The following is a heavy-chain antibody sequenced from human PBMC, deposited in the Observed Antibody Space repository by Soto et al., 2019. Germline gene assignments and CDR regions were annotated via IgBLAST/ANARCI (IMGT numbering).Heavy chain of an antibody. CDR2: INQDGSEK. D-gene: IGHD5-18*01. CDR1: GFTFRTYW. CDR3: ARDGSTSWYSYDYHGMDV. Sequence: GGSLRLSCGASGFTFRTYWLSWVRQVPGKGLEWVANINQDGSEKNYVDSVKGRFTISRDNAKNSLHLQMSSLRAEDTALYYCARDGSTSWYSYDYHGMDVWGQGTTVTVSS. J-gene: IGHJ6*02. V-gene: IGHV3-7*05.